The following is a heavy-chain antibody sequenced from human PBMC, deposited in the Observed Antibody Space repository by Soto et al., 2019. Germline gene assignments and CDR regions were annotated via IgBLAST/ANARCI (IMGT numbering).Heavy chain of an antibody. D-gene: IGHD3-9*01. V-gene: IGHV3-23*01. CDR1: GFTFSSYA. CDR2: ISGSGGST. J-gene: IGHJ2*01. CDR3: AKAQRYFDWFPTWYCDL. Sequence: EVPLLESGGGLVQPGGSLRLSCAASGFTFSSYAMSWVRQAPGKGLEWVSAISGSGGSTYYADSVKGRFTISRDNSKNTLYLQMNSLRAEDTAVYYCAKAQRYFDWFPTWYCDLWGRGTLVTVSS.